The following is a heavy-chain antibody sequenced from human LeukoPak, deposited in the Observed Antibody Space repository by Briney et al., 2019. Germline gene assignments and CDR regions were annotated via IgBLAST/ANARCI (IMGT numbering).Heavy chain of an antibody. J-gene: IGHJ5*02. CDR2: ISAYNGNT. V-gene: IGHV1-18*01. D-gene: IGHD6-13*01. CDR1: GYTFTSYG. CDR3: ARGKIAAAGGVSVNWFDP. Sequence: ASVKVSCKASGYTFTSYGISWVRQAPGQGLEWMGWISAYNGNTNYAQKLQGRVTMTTDTSTSTAYMELRSLRSDDTAVYYCARGKIAAAGGVSVNWFDPWGQGTLVTVSS.